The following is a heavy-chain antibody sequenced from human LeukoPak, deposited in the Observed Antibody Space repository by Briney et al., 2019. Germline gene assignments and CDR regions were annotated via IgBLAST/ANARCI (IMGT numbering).Heavy chain of an antibody. V-gene: IGHV3-23*01. Sequence: GSLRLSCAASGFTFNLYGTSWVRQAPGKGLEWVSVISAIGDIYYADSVKGRFTISRDNSKNMLYLQMNSLRAEDTAVYYCAKAMAGGYNYGPFDNWGLGALVTVSS. D-gene: IGHD5-18*01. J-gene: IGHJ4*02. CDR3: AKAMAGGYNYGPFDN. CDR1: GFTFNLYG. CDR2: ISAIGDI.